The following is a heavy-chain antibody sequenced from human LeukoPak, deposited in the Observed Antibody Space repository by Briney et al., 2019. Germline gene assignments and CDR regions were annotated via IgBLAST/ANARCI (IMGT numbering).Heavy chain of an antibody. CDR3: ARDNYDYVWGSYRHLDY. D-gene: IGHD3-16*02. J-gene: IGHJ4*02. Sequence: SETLSFTCTVSGGTISSYNWSWIRQPPGQELEWIVNIYYSGSTNYNPSLKSRVTISVDTSKNQFSLKVTSVTAADTAVYYCARDNYDYVWGSYRHLDYWGQGNLVTVSS. CDR2: IYYSGST. CDR1: GGTISSYN. V-gene: IGHV4-59*01.